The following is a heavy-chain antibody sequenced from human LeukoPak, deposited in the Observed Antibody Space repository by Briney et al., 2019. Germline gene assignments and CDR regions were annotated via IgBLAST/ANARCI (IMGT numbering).Heavy chain of an antibody. J-gene: IGHJ5*02. V-gene: IGHV1-69*02. CDR1: GGTFSSYT. CDR2: IIPILGIA. Sequence: SVKVSCKASGGTFSSYTISWMRQAPGQGLEWMGRIIPILGIANYAQKFQGRVTITADKSTSTAYMELSSLRSEDTAVYYCARGSSGWTYNWFDPWGQGTLVTVSS. D-gene: IGHD6-19*01. CDR3: ARGSSGWTYNWFDP.